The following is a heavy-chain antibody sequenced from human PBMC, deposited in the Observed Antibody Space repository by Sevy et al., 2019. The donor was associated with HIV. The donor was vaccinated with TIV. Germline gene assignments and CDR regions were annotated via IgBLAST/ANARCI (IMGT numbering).Heavy chain of an antibody. Sequence: KQSQTLSLTCAVYVGSFSGYYWSWIRQPPGKGLEWIGEINHSGSTNYNPSLKSRVTISVDTSKNQFSLKLSSVTAADTAVYYCARGRGPSFDYWGQGTLVTVSS. D-gene: IGHD3-10*01. J-gene: IGHJ4*02. CDR3: ARGRGPSFDY. CDR2: INHSGST. CDR1: VGSFSGYY. V-gene: IGHV4-34*01.